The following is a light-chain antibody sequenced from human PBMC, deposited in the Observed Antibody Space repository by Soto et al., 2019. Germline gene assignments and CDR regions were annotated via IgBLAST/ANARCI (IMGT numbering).Light chain of an antibody. J-gene: IGLJ1*01. V-gene: IGLV2-14*01. CDR2: AVS. CDR3: SSYTGSSALYV. CDR1: SSDVGSQNS. Sequence: QSALTQPASVSGSPGQSITISCTVTSSDVGSQNSVSWYQQHPGKAPKLMIFAVSDRPSGVSNRFSGSKSGNTASLTISGLQADDEADYYCSSYTGSSALYVFGTGTKVTVL.